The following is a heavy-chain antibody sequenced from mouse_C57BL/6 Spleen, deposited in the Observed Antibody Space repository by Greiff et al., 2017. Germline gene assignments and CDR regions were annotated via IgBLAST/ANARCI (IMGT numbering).Heavy chain of an antibody. CDR1: GFTFSDYG. Sequence: EVHLVESGGGLVKPGGSLKLSCAASGFTFSDYGMHWVRQAPEKGLEWVAYISSGSSTIYYADTVKGRFTISRDNAKNTLFLQMTSLRSEDTAMYYCARTPVVADWYFDVWGTGTTVTVSS. CDR2: ISSGSSTI. CDR3: ARTPVVADWYFDV. V-gene: IGHV5-17*01. D-gene: IGHD1-1*01. J-gene: IGHJ1*03.